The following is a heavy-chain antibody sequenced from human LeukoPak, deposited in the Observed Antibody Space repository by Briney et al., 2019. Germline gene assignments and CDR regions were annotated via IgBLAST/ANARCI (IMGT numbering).Heavy chain of an antibody. D-gene: IGHD4-11*01. J-gene: IGHJ4*02. V-gene: IGHV3-21*01. CDR2: ISADRTYI. CDR1: GFIFRSYS. Sequence: GGSLRVSCEASGFIFRSYSMNWVRQAPGKGLEWISCISADRTYIHYADSVKGRFTISRDNAKNSLSLQMDSLRAEDTAVYYCARAPGTIYSNYANPDYWGRGTLVTVSS. CDR3: ARAPGTIYSNYANPDY.